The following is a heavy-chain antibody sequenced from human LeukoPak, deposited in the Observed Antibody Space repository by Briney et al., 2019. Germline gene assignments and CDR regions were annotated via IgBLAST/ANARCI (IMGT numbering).Heavy chain of an antibody. CDR3: ARDAYGAHGGGRAFDI. J-gene: IGHJ3*02. CDR1: GGSISSGGYY. V-gene: IGHV4-31*03. D-gene: IGHD4-17*01. Sequence: PSETLSLTCTASGGSISSGGYYWSWIRQHPGKGLEWIGYIYYSGSTYYNPSLKSRVTISVDTSKNQFSLKLSSVTAADTAVYYCARDAYGAHGGGRAFDIWGQGTMVTVSS. CDR2: IYYSGST.